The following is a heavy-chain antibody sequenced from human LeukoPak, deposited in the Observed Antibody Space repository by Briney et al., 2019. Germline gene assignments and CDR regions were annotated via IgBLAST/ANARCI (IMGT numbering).Heavy chain of an antibody. CDR3: AGGCSSTSCLTYFDY. V-gene: IGHV4-31*03. Sequence: SQTLSLTCTVSGGSISSGGYYWSWIRQHPGKGLEWVGYIYYSGSTYYNPFLKSRVTISVDTSKNQFSLKLSSVTAADTAVYYCAGGCSSTSCLTYFDYWGQGTLVTVSS. J-gene: IGHJ4*02. CDR2: IYYSGST. CDR1: GGSISSGGYY. D-gene: IGHD2-2*01.